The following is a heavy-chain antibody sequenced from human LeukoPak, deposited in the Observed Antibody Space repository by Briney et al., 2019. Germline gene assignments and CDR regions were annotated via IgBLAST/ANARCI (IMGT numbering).Heavy chain of an antibody. D-gene: IGHD6-13*01. CDR1: GYTFTTYG. CDR3: ARVIAAAGTQNWFDP. Sequence: GASVKVSCKASGYTFTTYGISWVRQAPGQGPEWMGWISAYNGNTNYAQKLQGRVTMTTDTSTSTAYMELRRLRPDDTAVYYCARVIAAAGTQNWFDPWGQGTLVTVSS. J-gene: IGHJ5*02. CDR2: ISAYNGNT. V-gene: IGHV1-18*01.